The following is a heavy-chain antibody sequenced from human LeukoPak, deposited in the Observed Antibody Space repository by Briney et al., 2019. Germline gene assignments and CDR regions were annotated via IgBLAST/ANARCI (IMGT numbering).Heavy chain of an antibody. CDR3: AKAQVPAARDYFGADY. CDR2: ISGSGGST. Sequence: PGGSLRLSCAASEFTFSAYAMTWVRQAPGKGLEWVSAISGSGGSTYYADSVKGRFTISRDNSKNTLYLQMNSLRAEDTAVYYCAKAQVPAARDYFGADYWGQGTLVTVSS. J-gene: IGHJ4*02. CDR1: EFTFSAYA. D-gene: IGHD2-2*01. V-gene: IGHV3-23*01.